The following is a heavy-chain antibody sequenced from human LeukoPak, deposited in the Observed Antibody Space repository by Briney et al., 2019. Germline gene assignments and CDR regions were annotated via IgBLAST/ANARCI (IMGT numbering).Heavy chain of an antibody. CDR3: ARGPNGSGSYYSLDY. CDR2: IYYSGST. D-gene: IGHD3-10*01. CDR1: GGSISSYY. J-gene: IGHJ4*02. Sequence: SETLSLTCTVPGGSISSYYWSWIRQPPGKGLEWIGYIYYSGSTNYNPSLKSRVTISVDTSKNQFSLKLSSVTAADTAVYYCARGPNGSGSYYSLDYWGQGTLVTVSS. V-gene: IGHV4-59*01.